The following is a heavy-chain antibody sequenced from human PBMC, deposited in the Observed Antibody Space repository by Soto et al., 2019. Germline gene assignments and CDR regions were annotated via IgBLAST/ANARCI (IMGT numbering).Heavy chain of an antibody. J-gene: IGHJ4*02. CDR2: IIPILGTA. CDR1: GGTFSSYA. V-gene: IGHV1-69*13. Sequence: SVKVSCKASGGTFSSYAISWVRQAPGQGLEWMGGIIPILGTANYAQKFQGRVTITADESTSTAYMELSSLRSEDTAVYYCAREFLQAPTPTGGYDYWGQGTLVTVSS. D-gene: IGHD2-8*02. CDR3: AREFLQAPTPTGGYDY.